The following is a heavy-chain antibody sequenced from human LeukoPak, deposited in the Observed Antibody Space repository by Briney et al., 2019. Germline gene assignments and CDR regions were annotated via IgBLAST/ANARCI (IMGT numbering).Heavy chain of an antibody. D-gene: IGHD5-24*01. V-gene: IGHV1-2*02. J-gene: IGHJ4*02. Sequence: ASVKVSCKASGYTFTDYYLHWVRQAPGQGLEWMGWIHPPSGGTNYAEKLQGRVTMTRDTSISTAYMELSRLTSGDAGVYYCVRDPGWLQVDYWGQGTLLTVSS. CDR1: GYTFTDYY. CDR3: VRDPGWLQVDY. CDR2: IHPPSGGT.